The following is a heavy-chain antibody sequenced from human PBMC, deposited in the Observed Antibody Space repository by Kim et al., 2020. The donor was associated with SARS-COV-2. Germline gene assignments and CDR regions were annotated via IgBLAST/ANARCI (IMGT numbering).Heavy chain of an antibody. CDR1: GYTFTSYD. CDR3: ARGPDDYGVDFDY. D-gene: IGHD4-17*01. CDR2: MNPNSGNT. J-gene: IGHJ4*02. V-gene: IGHV1-8*01. Sequence: SVKVSCKASGYTFTSYDINWVRQATGQGLEWMGWMNPNSGNTGYAQKFQGSVTMTRNTSISTAYMELSSLRSEDTAVYYCARGPDDYGVDFDYWGQGTLLTVSS.